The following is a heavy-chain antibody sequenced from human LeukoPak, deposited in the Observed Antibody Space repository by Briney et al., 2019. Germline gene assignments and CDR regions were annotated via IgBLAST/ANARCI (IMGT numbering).Heavy chain of an antibody. CDR1: GGSLSAYY. V-gene: IGHV4-34*01. CDR3: ARGSPTGLGDHDAFDI. Sequence: SETLSLTCGISGGSLSAYYWNWIRQPPGKGLEWIGEINHSGITDHNPSLKSRVTISLDTSKNQFSLKLSSVTAADTAVYYCARGSPTGLGDHDAFDIWGQGTIVTVSS. D-gene: IGHD3-16*01. J-gene: IGHJ3*02. CDR2: INHSGIT.